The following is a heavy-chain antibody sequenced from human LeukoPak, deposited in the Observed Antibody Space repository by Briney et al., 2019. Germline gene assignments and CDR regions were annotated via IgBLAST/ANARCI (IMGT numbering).Heavy chain of an antibody. CDR1: GFTFSSYW. J-gene: IGHJ4*02. CDR2: IRNDGSTT. Sequence: GGSLRLSCAASGFTFSSYWMSWVRQAPGKGLVWVSRIRNDGSTTDDAESVKGRFTISRDNSKNMLYLQMNSLRAEDTAVYYCARGPTYSSAMFDYWGQGILVTVSP. V-gene: IGHV3-74*01. CDR3: ARGPTYSSAMFDY. D-gene: IGHD2-2*01.